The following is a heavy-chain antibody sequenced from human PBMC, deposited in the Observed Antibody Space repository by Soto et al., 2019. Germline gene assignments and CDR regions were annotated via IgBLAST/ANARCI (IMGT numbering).Heavy chain of an antibody. CDR3: ARVRGSGSYYNAIDY. D-gene: IGHD3-10*01. V-gene: IGHV1-2*02. J-gene: IGHJ4*02. Sequence: ASVKVSCKASGYTFTGYYMHWVRQAPGQGLEWMGWINPNSGGTNYAQKFQGRVTMTRDTHISTAYMELSSLRSDDTAVYYCARVRGSGSYYNAIDYWGQGTLVTVSS. CDR1: GYTFTGYY. CDR2: INPNSGGT.